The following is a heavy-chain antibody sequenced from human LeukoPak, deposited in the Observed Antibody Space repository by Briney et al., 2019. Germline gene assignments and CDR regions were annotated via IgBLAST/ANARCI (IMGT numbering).Heavy chain of an antibody. D-gene: IGHD3-10*01. CDR1: GGSFSGYY. CDR3: ARVNLLLWFGELLSPGYYMDV. J-gene: IGHJ6*03. V-gene: IGHV4-34*01. CDR2: INHSGST. Sequence: SETLSLTCAVYGGSFSGYYWSWIRQPPGKGLEWIGEINHSGSTNYNPSLKSRVTISVDTSKNQFSLKLSSVTAADTAVYYCARVNLLLWFGELLSPGYYMDVWGKGTTVTVSS.